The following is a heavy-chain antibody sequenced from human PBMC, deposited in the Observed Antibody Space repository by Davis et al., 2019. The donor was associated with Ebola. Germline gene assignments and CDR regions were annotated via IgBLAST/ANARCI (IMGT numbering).Heavy chain of an antibody. J-gene: IGHJ3*02. CDR2: IHHGGSA. V-gene: IGHV4-59*11. CDR1: GVSITTHF. D-gene: IGHD2-21*01. Sequence: PSETLSLTCTVSGVSITTHFWSWIRQSPGKGLDWVGYIHHGGSANSNPPLKSRATFSIDTSKSQVSLKLTSVTAADTAVYYCARDTRPCGGDCYDDTFDMWGQGTMVIVSS. CDR3: ARDTRPCGGDCYDDTFDM.